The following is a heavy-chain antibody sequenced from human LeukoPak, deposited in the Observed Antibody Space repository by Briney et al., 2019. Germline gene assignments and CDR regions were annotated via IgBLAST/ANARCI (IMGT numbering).Heavy chain of an antibody. CDR3: GRDSTPASGSYFDF. V-gene: IGHV1-2*02. D-gene: IGHD6-13*01. J-gene: IGHJ4*02. Sequence: ASVKVSCKSSGYTFTDYHMHWVRQAPGQGLKWMGWVDLKSGGTRYAQKFQDRVTMTRDTSISVGYMELSRLTSDDTAVYYCGRDSTPASGSYFDFWGQGTLVTISS. CDR1: GYTFTDYH. CDR2: VDLKSGGT.